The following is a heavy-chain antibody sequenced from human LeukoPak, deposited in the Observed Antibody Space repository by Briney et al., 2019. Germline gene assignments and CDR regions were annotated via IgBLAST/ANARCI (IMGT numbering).Heavy chain of an antibody. CDR1: GGSISSSSYY. V-gene: IGHV4-39*07. Sequence: SETLSLTCTVSGGSISSSSYYWGWIRQPPGKGLEWIGSIYYSGSTYYNPSLKSRVTISVDTSKNQFSLKLSSVTAADTAVYYCARDGGNMIAAGGPDYWGQGTLVTVSS. CDR3: ARDGGNMIAAGGPDY. J-gene: IGHJ4*02. D-gene: IGHD6-25*01. CDR2: IYYSGST.